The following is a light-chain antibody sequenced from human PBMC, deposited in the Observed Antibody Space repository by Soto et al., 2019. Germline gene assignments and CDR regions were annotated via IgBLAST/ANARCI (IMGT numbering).Light chain of an antibody. J-gene: IGKJ1*01. CDR2: GAS. Sequence: IVMPQSPVTLSLSPVERDSHGCRASQTVSSNYLAWCQQRPGQAPRLLIYGASTRATGIPARFSGSGSGTEFTLTISSLQSEDFAVYYCQQYNNWPQTFGQGTKVDI. V-gene: IGKV3-15*01. CDR3: QQYNNWPQT. CDR1: QTVSSN.